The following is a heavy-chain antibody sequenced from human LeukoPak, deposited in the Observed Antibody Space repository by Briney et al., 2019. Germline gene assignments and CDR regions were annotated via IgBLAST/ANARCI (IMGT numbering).Heavy chain of an antibody. J-gene: IGHJ4*02. CDR1: GASINSISYY. D-gene: IGHD3-10*01. CDR3: ARQQYPIWFGVDY. V-gene: IGHV4-39*01. Sequence: KPSETLSLTCTVSGASINSISYYWGWIRQPPGKGLEWIGSVFYSGSTYYNPSLKSRVSISVDTSKDQFSLKLTSVTAADTALYYCARQQYPIWFGVDYWGQGILVTVSS. CDR2: VFYSGST.